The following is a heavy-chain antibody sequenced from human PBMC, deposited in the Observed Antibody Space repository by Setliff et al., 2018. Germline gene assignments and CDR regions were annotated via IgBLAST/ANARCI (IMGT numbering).Heavy chain of an antibody. CDR2: ISVYNGKT. J-gene: IGHJ3*02. Sequence: GASVKVSCKASGYTFTSYGFSWVRQAPGQGLEWMGWISVYNGKTKYAQKFQGRVTMTTDTSTRTAYMEVTSLRSDDTAVYYCARDYYDSSGWVYDAFDIWGQGTMVTVSS. V-gene: IGHV1-18*01. D-gene: IGHD3-22*01. CDR3: ARDYYDSSGWVYDAFDI. CDR1: GYTFTSYG.